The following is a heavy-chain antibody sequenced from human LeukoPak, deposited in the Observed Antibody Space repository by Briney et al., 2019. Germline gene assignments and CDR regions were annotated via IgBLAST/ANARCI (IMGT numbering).Heavy chain of an antibody. CDR3: ARVVLSGAYQIDL. D-gene: IGHD2/OR15-2a*01. CDR1: GFTFSTYW. J-gene: IGHJ5*02. CDR2: INGDGSTT. V-gene: IGHV3-74*01. Sequence: GGSLRLSCAASGFTFSTYWMHWVRQAPGKGLVCVSRINGDGSTTTYADSVKGRFTISRDNAQSTLYLQVNSLRVEDAAVYYCARVVLSGAYQIDLWGQGTLVTVSS.